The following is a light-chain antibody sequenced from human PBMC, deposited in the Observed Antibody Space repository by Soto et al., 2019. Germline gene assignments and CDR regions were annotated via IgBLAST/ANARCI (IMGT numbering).Light chain of an antibody. V-gene: IGLV2-14*03. CDR2: EVT. Sequence: QSALTQPASVSGSPGQSITISCTGKSSDIGGYNYVSWYQQHPGKAPALIMYEVTNRPSGVSHRFSGSKSGNTASLTISGLQVEDEADYYCSSFSRSTTPTVVGTGTKLTVL. CDR3: SSFSRSTTPTV. CDR1: SSDIGGYNY. J-gene: IGLJ1*01.